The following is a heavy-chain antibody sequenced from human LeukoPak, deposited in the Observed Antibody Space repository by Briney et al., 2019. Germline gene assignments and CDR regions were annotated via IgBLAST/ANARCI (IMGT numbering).Heavy chain of an antibody. CDR2: TSSSGSTI. J-gene: IGHJ6*04. CDR1: GFTFSDYY. D-gene: IGHD2-2*01. Sequence: GGSLRLSCAASGFTFSDYYMSWIRQAPGKGLEWVSYTSSSGSTIYYADSVKGRFTISRDNAKNSLYLQMNSLRAEDTAVYYCARDNDIVVVPAAPDVWGKGTTVTVSS. V-gene: IGHV3-11*04. CDR3: ARDNDIVVVPAAPDV.